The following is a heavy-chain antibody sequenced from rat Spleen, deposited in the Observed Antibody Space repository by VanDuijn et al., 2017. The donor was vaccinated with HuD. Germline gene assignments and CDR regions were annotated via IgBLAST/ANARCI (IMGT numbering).Heavy chain of an antibody. J-gene: IGHJ2*01. V-gene: IGHV4-2*01. D-gene: IGHD2-5*01. CDR1: GFNFKDYW. CDR3: ARYRDTYGHVGIFDY. Sequence: EVKLVESGGGLVQPGRSLKLSCGASGFNFKDYWMGWVRQAPGKGLEWIGEINQNSRTIKFTPSLKDKFTISRDNAQNTLYLQMSNLGSEDTATYYCARYRDTYGHVGIFDYWGQGVRVTVSP. CDR2: INQNSRTI.